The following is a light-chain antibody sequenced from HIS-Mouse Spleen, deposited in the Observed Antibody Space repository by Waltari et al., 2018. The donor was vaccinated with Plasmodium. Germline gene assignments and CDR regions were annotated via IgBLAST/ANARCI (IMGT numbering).Light chain of an antibody. V-gene: IGKV3-11*01. Sequence: EIVLTQSPATLSLSPGERATLSCRASQSVSSYLAWYQQKPGQAPSLLINDSSKRATGIPARFSGSGSGTDLTLTISSLEADDFAVYYCQQRSSWLTFGGGTKVEIK. CDR1: QSVSSY. CDR3: QQRSSWLT. J-gene: IGKJ4*01. CDR2: DSS.